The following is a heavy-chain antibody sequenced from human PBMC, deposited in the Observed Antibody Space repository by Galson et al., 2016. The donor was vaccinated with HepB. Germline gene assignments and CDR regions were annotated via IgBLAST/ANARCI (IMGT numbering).Heavy chain of an antibody. D-gene: IGHD3-10*01. Sequence: SLRLSCAVSGFTVNTNYMNWVRQAPGKGLEWVSAIYSGDNTDYAYSVKGRFTISSDNSKNTLYLQMNGLRAEDTAVYYCARENYHGSGSDNFDHWGQGTLVTVSS. CDR3: ARENYHGSGSDNFDH. J-gene: IGHJ4*02. CDR2: IYSGDNT. CDR1: GFTVNTNY. V-gene: IGHV3-53*01.